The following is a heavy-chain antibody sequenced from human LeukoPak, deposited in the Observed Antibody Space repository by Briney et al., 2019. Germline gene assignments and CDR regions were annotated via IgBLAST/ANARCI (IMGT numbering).Heavy chain of an antibody. CDR1: GGTFSSYA. CDR2: IIPILGIA. J-gene: IGHJ4*02. V-gene: IGHV1-69*04. Sequence: GASVKVSCKVSGGTFSSYAISWVRQAPGQGLEWMGRIIPILGIANYAQKFQGRVTITADKSTSTAYMELSSLRSEDTAVYYCAREGRSGSNLFDYWGQGTLVTVSS. CDR3: AREGRSGSNLFDY. D-gene: IGHD3-10*01.